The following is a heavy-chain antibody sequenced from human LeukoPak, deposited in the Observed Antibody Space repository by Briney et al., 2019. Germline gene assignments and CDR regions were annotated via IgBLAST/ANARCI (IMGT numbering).Heavy chain of an antibody. Sequence: GGSLRLSCAASGFTFSGSAMHWVRQASGEGLEWVGRIRSKANSYATAYAASVKGRFTISRDDSKNTAYLQMNSLKTEDTAVYYCTRHAPVATLEGFDYWGQGTLVTVSS. J-gene: IGHJ4*02. CDR1: GFTFSGSA. CDR2: IRSKANSYAT. D-gene: IGHD6-19*01. V-gene: IGHV3-73*01. CDR3: TRHAPVATLEGFDY.